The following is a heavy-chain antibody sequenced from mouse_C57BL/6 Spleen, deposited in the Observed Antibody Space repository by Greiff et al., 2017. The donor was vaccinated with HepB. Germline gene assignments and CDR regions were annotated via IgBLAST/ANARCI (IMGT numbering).Heavy chain of an antibody. CDR3: ARRDTSAWFAY. CDR1: GYTFTSYW. J-gene: IGHJ3*01. Sequence: QVQLQQPGAELVKPGASVKLSCKASGYTFTSYWMQWVKQRPGQGLEWIGEIDPSDSYTNYNQKFKGKATLTVDTSSSTAYMQLSSLTSEDSAVYYCARRDTSAWFAYWGQGTLVTVSA. CDR2: IDPSDSYT. D-gene: IGHD3-3*01. V-gene: IGHV1-50*01.